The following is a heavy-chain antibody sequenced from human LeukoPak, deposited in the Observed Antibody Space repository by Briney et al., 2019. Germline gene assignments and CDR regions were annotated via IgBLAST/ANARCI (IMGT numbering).Heavy chain of an antibody. J-gene: IGHJ5*02. D-gene: IGHD4-17*01. CDR2: IKQDGSEK. CDR1: GFTFSSYG. V-gene: IGHV3-7*03. Sequence: PPGGSLRLSCAASGFTFSSYGMHWVRQAPGKGLEWVANIKQDGSEKYYVDSVKGRFTISRDNAKNSLYLQMNSLRAEDTAVYYCARERGYDYGDYGWFDPWGQGTLVTVSS. CDR3: ARERGYDYGDYGWFDP.